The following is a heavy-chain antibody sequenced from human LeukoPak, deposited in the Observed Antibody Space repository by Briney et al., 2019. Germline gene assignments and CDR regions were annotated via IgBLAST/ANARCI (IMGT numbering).Heavy chain of an antibody. V-gene: IGHV4-59*12. D-gene: IGHD3-10*01. CDR2: IYYSGST. J-gene: IGHJ4*02. CDR3: ARLPRYYVLGVDY. Sequence: SETLSLTCTVSGGSISSYYWSWIRQPPGKGLEWIGYIYYSGSTNYNPSLKSRVTISVDTSKNQFSLKLSSVTAADTAVYYCARLPRYYVLGVDYWGQGTLVTVSS. CDR1: GGSISSYY.